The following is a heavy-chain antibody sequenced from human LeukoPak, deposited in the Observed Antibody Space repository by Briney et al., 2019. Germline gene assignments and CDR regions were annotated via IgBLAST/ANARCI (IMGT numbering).Heavy chain of an antibody. D-gene: IGHD3-3*01. J-gene: IGHJ4*02. Sequence: GGSLRLSWAASGFTFSSYAMSWVRQAPGKGLEWVSAISGSGGSTYYADSVKGRFTITRDNSKNTLYLQMNSLRAEDTAVYYCAKDPTNYDFWSGYSYEAFDYWGQGTLVTVSS. CDR3: AKDPTNYDFWSGYSYEAFDY. V-gene: IGHV3-23*01. CDR2: ISGSGGST. CDR1: GFTFSSYA.